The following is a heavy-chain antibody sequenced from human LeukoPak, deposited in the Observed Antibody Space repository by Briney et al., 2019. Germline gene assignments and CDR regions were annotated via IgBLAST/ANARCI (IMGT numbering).Heavy chain of an antibody. CDR1: GVSISTDY. J-gene: IGHJ4*02. D-gene: IGHD4/OR15-4a*01. V-gene: IGHV4-59*13. CDR3: ARDAGAPAY. CDR2: IHYSGST. Sequence: PSETLSLTCTVSGVSISTDYWTWVRQSPGKGLEWIGYIHYSGSTSYNPSLKSRVTISVDTSKNQFSLKLTSVTSADTAVYYCARDAGAPAYWGQGALVTVSS.